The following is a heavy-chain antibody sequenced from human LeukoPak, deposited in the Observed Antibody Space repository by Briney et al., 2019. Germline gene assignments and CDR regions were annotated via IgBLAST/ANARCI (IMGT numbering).Heavy chain of an antibody. D-gene: IGHD3-16*01. V-gene: IGHV3-9*01. CDR2: ISWNSGSL. CDR1: GFIFEAYA. J-gene: IGHJ3*02. Sequence: PGRSLRLSCAAPGFIFEAYAMPGVRQAPGKGLEGGSAISWNSGSLDYADSVKGRFTISRENVKNSLYLQMNSLRAEDTALYYCAKESKELWLVSSAFDIWGQGTMGTVSS. CDR3: AKESKELWLVSSAFDI.